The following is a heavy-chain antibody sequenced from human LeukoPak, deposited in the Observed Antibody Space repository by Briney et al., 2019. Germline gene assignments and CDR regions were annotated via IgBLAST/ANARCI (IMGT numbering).Heavy chain of an antibody. CDR2: IKEDGSEK. CDR3: AKERAGSSDHIDY. J-gene: IGHJ4*02. Sequence: GGSLRLSCAASGFTFSNYWLSWVRQAPGKGLEWVANIKEDGSEKYFVDSVKGRFTISRDNAKKSLYLQLNSLRGEDTAVYYCAKERAGSSDHIDYWGQGTLVTVSS. D-gene: IGHD3-10*01. V-gene: IGHV3-7*01. CDR1: GFTFSNYW.